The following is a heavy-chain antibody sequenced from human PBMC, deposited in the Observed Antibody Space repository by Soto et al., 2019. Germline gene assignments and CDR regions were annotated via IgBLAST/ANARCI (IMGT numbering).Heavy chain of an antibody. CDR1: GYTFTSYY. D-gene: IGHD2-2*01. Sequence: ASVKVSCKASGYTFTSYYMHWVRQAPGQGLEWMGIINPSGGSTSYAQKFQGRVTMTRDTSTSTVYMELSSLRSEDTAVYYCARDTIVVVTAAEGPDAFDIWGQGTMVTV. J-gene: IGHJ3*02. CDR2: INPSGGST. CDR3: ARDTIVVVTAAEGPDAFDI. V-gene: IGHV1-46*01.